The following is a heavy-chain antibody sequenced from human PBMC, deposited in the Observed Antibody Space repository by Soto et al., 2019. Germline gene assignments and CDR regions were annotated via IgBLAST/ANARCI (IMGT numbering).Heavy chain of an antibody. CDR3: ARDTAFIASGLFDP. J-gene: IGHJ5*02. CDR2: ISDSASTI. V-gene: IGHV3-11*01. D-gene: IGHD3-22*01. Sequence: QVQLVESGGDLVKPGGSLRLSCAASGFTFSDYYMSWIRQAPGKGLEWVSHISDSASTIYYADSVKGRFIISRDNAKNSLYLHMNSLRVEDTAVYYCARDTAFIASGLFDPWGQGTLVTVSS. CDR1: GFTFSDYY.